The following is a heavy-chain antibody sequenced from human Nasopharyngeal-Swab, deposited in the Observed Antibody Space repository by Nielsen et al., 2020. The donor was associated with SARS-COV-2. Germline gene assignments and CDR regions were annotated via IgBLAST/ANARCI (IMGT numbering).Heavy chain of an antibody. CDR2: IIPILGIA. V-gene: IGHV1-69*04. CDR3: ARGNEGAAAGTGYYYYGMDV. CDR1: GGTFSSYA. Sequence: SVKVSCKASGGTFSSYAISWVRQAPGQGLEWMGRIIPILGIANYAQKFQGRVTIIADKSTSTAYMELSSLRSEDTAVYYCARGNEGAAAGTGYYYYGMDVWGQGTTVTVSS. J-gene: IGHJ6*02. D-gene: IGHD6-13*01.